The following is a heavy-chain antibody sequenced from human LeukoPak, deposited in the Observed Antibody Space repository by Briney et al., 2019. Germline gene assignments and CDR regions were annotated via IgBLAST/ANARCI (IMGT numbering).Heavy chain of an antibody. Sequence: ASVKVSCKASGGTFSSYAVTWVRQAPGQGLEWMGGIIPIFGAANYAQKFQGRVTITADESTNTAYMELSSLRSEDTAVYYCARAYGSGSYSSPDYWGQGTLVTVSS. V-gene: IGHV1-69*13. D-gene: IGHD3-10*01. CDR2: IIPIFGAA. J-gene: IGHJ4*02. CDR1: GGTFSSYA. CDR3: ARAYGSGSYSSPDY.